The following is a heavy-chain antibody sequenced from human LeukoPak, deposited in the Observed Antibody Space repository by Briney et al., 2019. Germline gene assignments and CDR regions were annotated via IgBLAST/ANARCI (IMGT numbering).Heavy chain of an antibody. V-gene: IGHV3-20*04. D-gene: IGHD3-16*01. CDR2: INWNGGST. Sequence: GGSLRLSCAASGFTFDDYGMSWVRQAPGKGLEWVSGINWNGGSTGYADSVKGRFTISRDNAKNSLYLQMNSLRAEDTALYYCAREGGPTTQPNFDYWGQGTLVTVSS. CDR3: AREGGPTTQPNFDY. CDR1: GFTFDDYG. J-gene: IGHJ4*02.